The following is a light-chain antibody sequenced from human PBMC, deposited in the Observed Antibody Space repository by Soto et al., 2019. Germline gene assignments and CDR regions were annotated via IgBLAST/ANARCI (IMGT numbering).Light chain of an antibody. CDR3: SSYTSSLYV. Sequence: QSALTQPASVSGSPGQSITISCTGTSSDVGSYNLVSWYQQHPGKAPKLMIYDVSNRPSGVSNRFSGSKSGNTASLTISGLQAEDEADYYCSSYTSSLYVFGNGTKVTVL. V-gene: IGLV2-14*02. CDR2: DVS. CDR1: SSDVGSYNL. J-gene: IGLJ1*01.